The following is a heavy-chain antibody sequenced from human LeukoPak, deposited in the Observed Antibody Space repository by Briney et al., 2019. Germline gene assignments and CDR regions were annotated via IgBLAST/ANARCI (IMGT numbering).Heavy chain of an antibody. Sequence: GESLKISCKGSGYSLSDYWISWVRQMPGKGLEWMGRIDPSDSYTNYSPSSRGHVTISSDMSISTAYLQWSSLEAADTAIYYCARTRSGGYYNPYYFDYWGQGSLVTVSS. D-gene: IGHD3-10*01. CDR3: ARTRSGGYYNPYYFDY. CDR1: GYSLSDYW. V-gene: IGHV5-10-1*01. CDR2: IDPSDSYT. J-gene: IGHJ4*02.